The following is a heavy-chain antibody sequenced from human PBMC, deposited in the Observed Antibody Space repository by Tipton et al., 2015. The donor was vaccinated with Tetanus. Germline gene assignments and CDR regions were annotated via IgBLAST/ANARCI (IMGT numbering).Heavy chain of an antibody. D-gene: IGHD1-26*01. CDR2: IYSSGST. CDR3: ARDQARGARGWNYFDF. Sequence: TLSLTCSVSGASISGGRYYWSWIRQRPGKGLEWIGDIYSSGSTYPDPSLKGRVTISVDTSKNQFSLRVNSVTAADTAVYYCARDQARGARGWNYFDFWGLGTLVTVPS. V-gene: IGHV4-31*03. J-gene: IGHJ4*02. CDR1: GASISGGRYY.